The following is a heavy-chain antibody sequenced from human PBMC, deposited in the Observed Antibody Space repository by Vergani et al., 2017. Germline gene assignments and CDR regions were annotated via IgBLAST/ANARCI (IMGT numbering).Heavy chain of an antibody. CDR3: TKGSRVYTGYFFDY. CDR2: VSGSSATP. J-gene: IGHJ4*02. D-gene: IGHD5-12*01. Sequence: EVQLLESGGGLVQPGGSLRLSCEASGLSFPGYAMSWVRQAPGKGLEWVSSVSGSSATPYYADSVKGRFIISRDNSKNTLHLQMNSLRADDTAVYYCTKGSRVYTGYFFDYWGQGTLATVSS. CDR1: GLSFPGYA. V-gene: IGHV3-23*01.